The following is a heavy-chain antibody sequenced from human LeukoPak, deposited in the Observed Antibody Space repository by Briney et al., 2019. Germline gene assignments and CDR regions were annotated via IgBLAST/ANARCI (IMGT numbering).Heavy chain of an antibody. V-gene: IGHV1-8*01. CDR1: GYTFTSYD. J-gene: IGHJ4*02. Sequence: ASVKVSCKASGYTFTSYDINWVRQATGQGLEWMGWMNPNSGNTGYAQKLQGRVTMTTDTSTSTAYMELRSLRSDDTAVYYCARVNDYDGPGFFDYWGQGTLVTVSS. CDR2: MNPNSGNT. CDR3: ARVNDYDGPGFFDY. D-gene: IGHD4-17*01.